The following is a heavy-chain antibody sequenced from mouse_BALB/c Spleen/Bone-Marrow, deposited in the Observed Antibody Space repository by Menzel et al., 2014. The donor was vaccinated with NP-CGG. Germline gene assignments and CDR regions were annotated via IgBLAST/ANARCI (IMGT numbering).Heavy chain of an antibody. V-gene: IGHV5-17*02. J-gene: IGHJ3*01. D-gene: IGHD2-12*01. CDR3: ARGGIYDVRLFDY. CDR1: GFTFSNFG. Sequence: EVMLVESGGGLVQPGGSRKLSCAASGFTFSNFGMHWVRQAPEKGLEWVAYISSGSSTIYYEDTVKGRFTISRDNPKNTLFLQMTSLRSEDTAMYYCARGGIYDVRLFDYWGQGTLVTVSA. CDR2: ISSGSSTI.